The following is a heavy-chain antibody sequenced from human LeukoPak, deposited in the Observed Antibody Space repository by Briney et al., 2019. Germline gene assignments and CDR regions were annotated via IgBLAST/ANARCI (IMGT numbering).Heavy chain of an antibody. CDR3: ARGKTGTTDWFDP. D-gene: IGHD1-7*01. CDR1: RFTFSSYS. CDR2: ISSSSSYI. J-gene: IGHJ5*02. Sequence: GGSLRLTCAASRFTFSSYSMNWVRQAPGKGLEWVSSISSSSSYIYYADSVKGRFTISRDNAKNSLYLQMNSLRAEDTAVYYCARGKTGTTDWFDPWGQGTLVTVSS. V-gene: IGHV3-21*01.